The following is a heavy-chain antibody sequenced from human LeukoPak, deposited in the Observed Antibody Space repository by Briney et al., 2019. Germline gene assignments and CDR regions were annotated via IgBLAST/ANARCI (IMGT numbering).Heavy chain of an antibody. CDR2: LNPNSGGT. Sequence: GASVKVSCKASGYTFTDYHMHWVRQAPGQRLEWMAWLNPNSGGTDSAQKFKGRVSMTRDMSISTVYMKLSSLTSDDTAVYYCARAPGYFVWSYFDYWGQGTLVTVSA. CDR3: ARAPGYFVWSYFDY. CDR1: GYTFTDYH. J-gene: IGHJ4*02. D-gene: IGHD3-9*01. V-gene: IGHV1-2*02.